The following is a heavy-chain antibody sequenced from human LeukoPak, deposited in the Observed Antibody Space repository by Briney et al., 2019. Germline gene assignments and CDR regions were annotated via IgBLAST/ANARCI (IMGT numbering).Heavy chain of an antibody. J-gene: IGHJ5*01. Sequence: GGSLRLSCAASGFTLRQYDLSWLRRAPGKGLEWVSGISGSGDITNYADSVKGRFSISRDNSKNTLSLQVSGLRAEDTAVYYYVRVSRSNWVFDSWGQGTLVTVS. D-gene: IGHD1-1*01. CDR1: GFTLRQYD. CDR3: VRVSRSNWVFDS. CDR2: ISGSGDIT. V-gene: IGHV3-23*01.